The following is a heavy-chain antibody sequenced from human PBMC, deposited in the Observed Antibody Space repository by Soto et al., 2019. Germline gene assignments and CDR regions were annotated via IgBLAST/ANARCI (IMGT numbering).Heavy chain of an antibody. Sequence: ASVKVSCKASGYTFTSHGISWVRQAPGQGLEWLGWISAYNGNTNYAQKLQGRVTMTTDTSTSTAYMELRSLRSDDTAVYYCARGRVVPDAFDIWGQGTMVTVSS. D-gene: IGHD2-15*01. J-gene: IGHJ3*02. V-gene: IGHV1-18*01. CDR1: GYTFTSHG. CDR2: ISAYNGNT. CDR3: ARGRVVPDAFDI.